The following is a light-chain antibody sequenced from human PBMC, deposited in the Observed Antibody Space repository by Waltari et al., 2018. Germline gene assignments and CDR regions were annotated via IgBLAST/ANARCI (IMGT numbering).Light chain of an antibody. CDR3: CSHSSSSTLVL. J-gene: IGLJ3*02. CDR2: EVN. Sequence: QSALTQPAPVSGSPGQSITLSCTGPTTDVGSYNFVSWYQQHPGEVPKLLIYEVNNRPSGVSDRFSGSRSGNTASLTISGLLAEDEADYYCCSHSSSSTLVLFGGGTKVTVL. CDR1: TTDVGSYNF. V-gene: IGLV2-14*01.